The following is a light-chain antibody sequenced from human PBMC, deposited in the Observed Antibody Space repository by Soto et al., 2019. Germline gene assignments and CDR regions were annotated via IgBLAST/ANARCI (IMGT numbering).Light chain of an antibody. V-gene: IGLV2-14*01. Sequence: QSALTQPASVSGSPGQSITISCTGTSSDVGGYNYVSWYQQHPGKAPKVMIYEVSNRPSGVSNRFSGSRSGNTASLTISWLQAEDEADYYCSSYTSSSTLVFGTGTKLTVL. J-gene: IGLJ1*01. CDR1: SSDVGGYNY. CDR2: EVS. CDR3: SSYTSSSTLV.